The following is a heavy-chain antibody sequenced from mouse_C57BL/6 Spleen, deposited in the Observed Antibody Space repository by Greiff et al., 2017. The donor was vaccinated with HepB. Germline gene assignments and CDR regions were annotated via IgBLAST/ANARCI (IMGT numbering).Heavy chain of an antibody. Sequence: VQLQQPGAELVRPGTSVKMSCKASGYTFTNYWIGWVKQRPGHGLEWIGDIYPGGGYTNYNEKFKGKATLTADKSSSTAYMQFSSLTSEDSAIYYCARGELGRGYAMDYWGQGTSVTVSS. J-gene: IGHJ4*01. CDR1: GYTFTNYW. V-gene: IGHV1-63*01. CDR2: IYPGGGYT. D-gene: IGHD4-1*01. CDR3: ARGELGRGYAMDY.